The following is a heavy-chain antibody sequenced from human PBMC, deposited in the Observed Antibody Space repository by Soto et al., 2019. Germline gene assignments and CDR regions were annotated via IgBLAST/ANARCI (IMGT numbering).Heavy chain of an antibody. CDR2: ISYDGSNK. J-gene: IGHJ4*02. CDR1: GFTFSSYG. D-gene: IGHD3-16*02. V-gene: IGHV3-30*18. CDR3: AKPGRGSYRTPWDY. Sequence: PGGSLRLSCAASGFTFSSYGMHWVRQAPGKGLEWVAVISYDGSNKYYADSVKGRFTISRDNSKNTLYLQMNSLRAEDTAVYYCAKPGRGSYRTPWDYWGQGTLVTVSS.